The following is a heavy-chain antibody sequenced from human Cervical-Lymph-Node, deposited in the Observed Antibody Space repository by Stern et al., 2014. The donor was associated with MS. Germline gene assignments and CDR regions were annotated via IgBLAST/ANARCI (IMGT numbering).Heavy chain of an antibody. CDR1: GFPFSNYA. D-gene: IGHD6-13*01. CDR3: ARDRSALIAAAGFFDY. CDR2: ISSNGGST. Sequence: EVQLVQSGGGLVQPGGSLRLSCAASGFPFSNYAMHWVRQAPGKGLEYVSSISSNGGSTYYANSVKGRFTISRDSSKNTLYLQMGSLRAEDMAVYYCARDRSALIAAAGFFDYWGQGTLVTVSS. J-gene: IGHJ4*02. V-gene: IGHV3-64*01.